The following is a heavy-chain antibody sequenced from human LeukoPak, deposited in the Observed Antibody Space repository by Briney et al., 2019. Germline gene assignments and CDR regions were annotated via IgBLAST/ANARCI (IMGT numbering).Heavy chain of an antibody. Sequence: SETLSLTCTVSGGSISSYYWSWIRQPPGKGLEWIGYIYYSGSTDYNPSLKSRVTISVDTSKNQFSLKLSSVTAADTAVYYCARESYYDSSGHLPPFDIWGQGTMVTVSS. D-gene: IGHD3-22*01. V-gene: IGHV4-59*01. CDR1: GGSISSYY. J-gene: IGHJ3*02. CDR3: ARESYYDSSGHLPPFDI. CDR2: IYYSGST.